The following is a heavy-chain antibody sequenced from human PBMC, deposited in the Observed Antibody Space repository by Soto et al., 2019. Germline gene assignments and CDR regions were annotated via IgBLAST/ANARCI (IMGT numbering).Heavy chain of an antibody. CDR3: ARDRSTRDY. J-gene: IGHJ4*02. CDR1: GYTFTSYG. CDR2: ISAYNGDT. Sequence: QVQLVQSGAELKEPGASVTVSCKASGYTFTSYGISWVRQAPGQGLEWMGWISAYNGDTNYAQKLQGRVTMTIDTSTSTVYMELRSLRSDDTAVYYCARDRSTRDYWGQGTLVTVSS. D-gene: IGHD2-15*01. V-gene: IGHV1-18*01.